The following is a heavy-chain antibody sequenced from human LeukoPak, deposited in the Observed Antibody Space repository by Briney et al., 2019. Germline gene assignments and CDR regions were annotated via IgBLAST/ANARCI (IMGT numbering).Heavy chain of an antibody. CDR1: GFSFSRYA. Sequence: PGRSLRLSCAASGFSFSRYAMHWVRQAPGKGLEWVAVISSDGRDKHHADSVKGRFTISRDNSKSTLYLQMNSLRADDTAVYYCAKDTAMSADYYFDNWGQGTLVTVSS. J-gene: IGHJ4*02. CDR3: AKDTAMSADYYFDN. CDR2: ISSDGRDK. V-gene: IGHV3-30*18. D-gene: IGHD2-2*01.